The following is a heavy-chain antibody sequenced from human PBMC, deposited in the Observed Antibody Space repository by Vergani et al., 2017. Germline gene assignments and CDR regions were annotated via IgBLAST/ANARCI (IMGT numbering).Heavy chain of an antibody. V-gene: IGHV5-51*01. D-gene: IGHD5-18*01. J-gene: IGHJ4*02. CDR1: GYSFTSYW. CDR2: IYPGDSDT. CDR3: ARVWYSYGHFDY. Sequence: EVQLVQSGAEVKKPGESLKISCKGSGYSFTSYWIGWVRQMPGKGLEWMGIIYPGDSDTRYSPSSQGQVTISADKSISTAYLQWSSLRSDDTAVYYCARVWYSYGHFDYWGQGTLVTVSS.